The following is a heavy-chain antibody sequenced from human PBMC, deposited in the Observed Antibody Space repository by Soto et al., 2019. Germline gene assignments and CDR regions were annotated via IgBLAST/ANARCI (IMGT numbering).Heavy chain of an antibody. J-gene: IGHJ6*03. CDR3: ASSERGSYYMDV. Sequence: ASVRVSCKASGYTFTGYYMHWVRQAPGQGLEWMGWINPNSGGTNYAQKFQGWVTMTRDTSISTAYMELSRLRSDDTAVYYCASSERGSYYMDVWGKGTTVTVSS. V-gene: IGHV1-2*04. CDR1: GYTFTGYY. CDR2: INPNSGGT.